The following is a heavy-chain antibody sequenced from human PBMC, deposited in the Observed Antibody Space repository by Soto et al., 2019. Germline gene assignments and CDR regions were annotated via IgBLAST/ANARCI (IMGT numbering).Heavy chain of an antibody. D-gene: IGHD1-20*01. CDR3: ARGRKSTITGTTGFDY. V-gene: IGHV3-64*02. J-gene: IGHJ4*02. Sequence: EVQLVESGEGLVQPGGSLRLSCAASGFTFSSYAMHWVRQAPGKGLEYVSTISSNGGSTYYADSVRDRFTISRDNSKNTLYLQVGSLRTEDMAVYYCARGRKSTITGTTGFDYWGQGTLVTVS. CDR1: GFTFSSYA. CDR2: ISSNGGST.